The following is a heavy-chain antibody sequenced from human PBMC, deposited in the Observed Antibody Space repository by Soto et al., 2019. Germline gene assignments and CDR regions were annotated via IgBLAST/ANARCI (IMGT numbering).Heavy chain of an antibody. CDR2: IWYDGSNK. D-gene: IGHD2-15*01. V-gene: IGHV3-33*01. J-gene: IGHJ4*02. CDR1: GFIFSGYG. CDR3: AREGTYCSGGSCYPHFDY. Sequence: QMKLVESGGGVVQPGRSLRLSCAASGFIFSGYGMHWVRQAPGKGLEWVAVIWYDGSNKYYADSVKGRFTISRDNSKNTLYLQMNSLRAEDTAVYYCAREGTYCSGGSCYPHFDYWGQGTLVTVSS.